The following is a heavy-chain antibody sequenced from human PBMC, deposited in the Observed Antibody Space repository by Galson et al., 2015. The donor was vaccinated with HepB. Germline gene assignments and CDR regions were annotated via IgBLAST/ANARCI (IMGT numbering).Heavy chain of an antibody. CDR1: GLTFSSFA. Sequence: SLRLSCAASGLTFSSFALPWVRQAPGKGLEWVASIIGNGGRTYYAHAVRGRFTISRDNSKHTLYLQMNSLRADDTAIYFCAKHKGWAVANYCMDGWGRGTTVIVS. V-gene: IGHV3-23*01. CDR3: AKHKGWAVANYCMDG. J-gene: IGHJ6*03. CDR2: IIGNGGRT. D-gene: IGHD5-24*01.